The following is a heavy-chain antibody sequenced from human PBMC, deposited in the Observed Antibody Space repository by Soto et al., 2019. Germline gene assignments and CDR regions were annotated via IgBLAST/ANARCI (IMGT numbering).Heavy chain of an antibody. Sequence: PSETLSLTCAVSGYSISSGYYWGWIRQPPGKGLEWIGSIYHSGSTYYNPSLKSRVTISVDTSKNQFSLKLSSVTAADTAVYYCARVFGYYDSSGYYYDAFDIWGQGTMVT. J-gene: IGHJ3*02. V-gene: IGHV4-38-2*01. CDR3: ARVFGYYDSSGYYYDAFDI. D-gene: IGHD3-22*01. CDR1: GYSISSGYY. CDR2: IYHSGST.